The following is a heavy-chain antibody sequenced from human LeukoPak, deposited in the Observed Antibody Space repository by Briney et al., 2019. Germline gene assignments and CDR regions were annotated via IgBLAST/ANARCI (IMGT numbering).Heavy chain of an antibody. J-gene: IGHJ4*02. Sequence: SETLSLTCSVSGGSISSSNYYWGWIRQPPGKGLEWIGSIYYSGSTYYNPSLKSRVTISVDTSKNQFSLKLSSVTAADTAVYYCARRRTNYYGSGSYFDYWGQGTLVTVSS. D-gene: IGHD3-10*01. CDR2: IYYSGST. CDR3: ARRRTNYYGSGSYFDY. CDR1: GGSISSSNYY. V-gene: IGHV4-39*01.